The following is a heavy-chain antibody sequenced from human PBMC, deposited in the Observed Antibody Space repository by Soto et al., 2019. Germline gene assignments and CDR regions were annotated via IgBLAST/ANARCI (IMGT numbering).Heavy chain of an antibody. Sequence: SETLSLTCAVYGGSFSGYYWSWIRQPPGKGLEWIGEINHSGSTNYNPSLKSRVTISVDTSKNQFSLELNSVTAADTAVYYCARRYGPGFDYWGQGTLVTVSS. V-gene: IGHV4-34*01. J-gene: IGHJ4*02. CDR1: GGSFSGYY. CDR2: INHSGST. D-gene: IGHD4-17*01. CDR3: ARRYGPGFDY.